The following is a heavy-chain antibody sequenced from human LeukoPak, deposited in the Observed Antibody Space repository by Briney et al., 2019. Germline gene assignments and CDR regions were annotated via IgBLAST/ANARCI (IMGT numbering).Heavy chain of an antibody. CDR2: IYSGGST. J-gene: IGHJ4*02. Sequence: GGSLRLSCAASGFTVSSNYMSWVRQAPGKGLEWVSVIYSGGSTYYADSVKGRFTISRDNSKNTLYLQMNSLRAEDTAVYYRARGPAQGLLFHWGQGTLVTVSS. D-gene: IGHD3-22*01. CDR3: ARGPAQGLLFH. V-gene: IGHV3-53*01. CDR1: GFTVSSNY.